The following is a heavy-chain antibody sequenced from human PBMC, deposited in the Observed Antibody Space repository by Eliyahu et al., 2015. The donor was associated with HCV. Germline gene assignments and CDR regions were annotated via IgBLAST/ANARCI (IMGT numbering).Heavy chain of an antibody. Sequence: EVQLVESGGGLVQPGRSLRLSCAASGFTFDDYAMHWVRQAPGKGLEWVSGISWNSGSIGYADSVKGRFTISRDNAKNSLYLQMNSLRAEDTALYYCAKEYGSAIRDAFDIWGQGTMVTVSS. D-gene: IGHD3-10*01. V-gene: IGHV3-9*01. CDR1: GFTFDDYA. CDR3: AKEYGSAIRDAFDI. J-gene: IGHJ3*02. CDR2: ISWNSGSI.